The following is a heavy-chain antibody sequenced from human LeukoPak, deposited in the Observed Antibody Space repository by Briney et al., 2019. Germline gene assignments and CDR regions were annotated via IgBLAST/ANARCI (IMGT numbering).Heavy chain of an antibody. CDR3: AKETNDAFDI. Sequence: GGSLRLSCEASGFTFDDYAIHWGRQAQGKGLEGVSGISWNSGSIVYEDSVKGRFTISRDNAKNSLYLQMNSLRAEDMALYYCAKETNDAFDIWGQGTMVTVSS. CDR1: GFTFDDYA. V-gene: IGHV3-9*03. J-gene: IGHJ3*02. CDR2: ISWNSGSI.